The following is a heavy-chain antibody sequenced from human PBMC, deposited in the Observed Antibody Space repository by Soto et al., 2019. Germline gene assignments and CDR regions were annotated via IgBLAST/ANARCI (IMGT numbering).Heavy chain of an antibody. CDR3: ARDPGQDEAMDY. CDR2: IWHDGKNK. Sequence: GGSLRLSCAASGFTFSNFGMHWVRQAPGKGLEWVAVIWHDGKNKYYADSAEGRFTISRDNSKNTLYLQLNSLRAEDTAVYDCARDPGQDEAMDYWGQGTLVTVSS. V-gene: IGHV3-33*01. CDR1: GFTFSNFG. J-gene: IGHJ4*02.